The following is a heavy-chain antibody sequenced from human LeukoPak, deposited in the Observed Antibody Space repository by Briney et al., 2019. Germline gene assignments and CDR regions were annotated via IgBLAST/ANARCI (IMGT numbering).Heavy chain of an antibody. Sequence: PSETLSLTCTVSGGSISSGGYYWGWIRQPPGKGLERIGSVYYNGDTYYTPSLKSRAITSIDTSRNQFSLKLSSVTAADMAIYYCARQKAYSDYVSDWGQGTLVTVSS. D-gene: IGHD4-11*01. CDR1: GGSISSGGYY. J-gene: IGHJ4*02. CDR3: ARQKAYSDYVSD. CDR2: VYYNGDT. V-gene: IGHV4-39*01.